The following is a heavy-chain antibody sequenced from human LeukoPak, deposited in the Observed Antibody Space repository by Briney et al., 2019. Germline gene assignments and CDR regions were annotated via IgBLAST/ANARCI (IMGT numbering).Heavy chain of an antibody. CDR3: AKGGGDIVVVPAATPVGYYFDY. J-gene: IGHJ4*02. CDR1: GFTFSNAW. D-gene: IGHD2-2*02. Sequence: GGSLRLSCAASGFTFSNAWMSWVRQAPGKGLEWVGRIKSKTDGGTTDYAAPVKGRFTISRDDSKNTLYLQMNSLRAEDTAVYYCAKGGGDIVVVPAATPVGYYFDYWGQGTLVTVSS. CDR2: IKSKTDGGTT. V-gene: IGHV3-15*01.